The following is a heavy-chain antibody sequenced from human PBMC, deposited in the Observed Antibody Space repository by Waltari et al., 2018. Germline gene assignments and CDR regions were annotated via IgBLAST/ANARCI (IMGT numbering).Heavy chain of an antibody. CDR2: ISGSGGST. Sequence: EVQLLESGGGLVQPGGSLRLSCAASGFTFSSSAMSWVRQSPGKGLEWVSAISGSGGSTYYADSVKGRFTISRDTSKNTLYLQMNSLRAEDTAVYYCAKSGGDYASWYFDLWGRGTLVTVSS. V-gene: IGHV3-23*01. J-gene: IGHJ2*01. CDR3: AKSGGDYASWYFDL. CDR1: GFTFSSSA. D-gene: IGHD2-21*02.